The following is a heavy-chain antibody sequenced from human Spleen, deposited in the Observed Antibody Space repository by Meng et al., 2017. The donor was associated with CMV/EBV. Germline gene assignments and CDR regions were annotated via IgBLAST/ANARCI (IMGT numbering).Heavy chain of an antibody. V-gene: IGHV3-30-3*01. CDR3: ARDSAPLGYSSSSDY. CDR2: ISFDETKQ. D-gene: IGHD6-13*01. Sequence: GESLKISCAASGFTFRIYAIHWVRQAPGKGLEWVAVISFDETKQYYADSVKGRFTISRDNSKNTLYLQMNSLRPEDTAVYYCARDSAPLGYSSSSDYWGQGTLVTVSS. J-gene: IGHJ4*02. CDR1: GFTFRIYA.